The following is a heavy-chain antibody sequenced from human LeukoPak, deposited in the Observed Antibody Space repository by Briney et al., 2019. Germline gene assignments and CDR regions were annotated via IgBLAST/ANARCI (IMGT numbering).Heavy chain of an antibody. J-gene: IGHJ4*02. CDR3: ARDKSLDY. Sequence: GGSLRLSCAASGFTFSSYAMHRVRQAPGKGLEWVAVISYDGSNKYYADSVKGRFTISRDNSKNTLYLQMNSLRAEDTAVYYCARDKSLDYWGQGTLVTVSS. CDR1: GFTFSSYA. CDR2: ISYDGSNK. V-gene: IGHV3-30*04.